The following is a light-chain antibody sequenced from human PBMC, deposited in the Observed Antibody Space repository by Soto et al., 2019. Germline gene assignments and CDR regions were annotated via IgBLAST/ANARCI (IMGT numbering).Light chain of an antibody. CDR2: EVT. CDR3: SSITSSTTRV. V-gene: IGLV2-14*01. J-gene: IGLJ3*02. Sequence: QSALTQPASVSGSPGQSITISCTGTSNDIGSYNYVSWYQQHPGKAPKLMIYEVTNRPSGVSDRFSGSKSGNTASLTISGLLAEDEADYYCSSITSSTTRVFGGGTKVTVL. CDR1: SNDIGSYNY.